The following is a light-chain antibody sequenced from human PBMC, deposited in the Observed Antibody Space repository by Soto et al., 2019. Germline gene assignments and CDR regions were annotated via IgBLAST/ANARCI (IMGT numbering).Light chain of an antibody. CDR1: SSDVGAYKY. CDR2: EVS. CDR3: TSYVGSDIWV. V-gene: IGLV2-8*01. Sequence: QSVLTQPPSASGSPGQSVTISCTGTSSDVGAYKYVSWYQQHPGKAPKLMIYEVSKRPSGVPDRFSGSKSGNTASLTVSGLQAEDEADYYCTSYVGSDIWVFGGGTKLTVL. J-gene: IGLJ3*02.